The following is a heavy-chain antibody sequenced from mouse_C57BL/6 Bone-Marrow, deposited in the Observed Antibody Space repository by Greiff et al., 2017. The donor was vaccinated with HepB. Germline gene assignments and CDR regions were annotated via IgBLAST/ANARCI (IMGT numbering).Heavy chain of an antibody. CDR3: ARGGFRGYAMDY. Sequence: QVQLQQSGAELARPGASVKMSCKASGYTFTSYTMHWVKQRPGQGLEWIGYINPSSGYTKYKQKFKDKATLTADKSSCTTYMQLSSLTSADSAVYYCARGGFRGYAMDYWGQGTSVTVSS. CDR1: GYTFTSYT. V-gene: IGHV1-4*01. J-gene: IGHJ4*01. CDR2: INPSSGYT.